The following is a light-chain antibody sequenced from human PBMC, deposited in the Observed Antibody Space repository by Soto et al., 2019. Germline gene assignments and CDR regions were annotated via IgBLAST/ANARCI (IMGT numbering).Light chain of an antibody. J-gene: IGLJ3*02. CDR3: TSFTTTNIWV. CDR2: TNN. Sequence: QSGVTQPPSVSGTPGQRVTISCSGSSSNIGSNSVNWYQQFPGTAPKLLIYTNNQRPSGVPSRFSGSKSGNTASLTISGLRAEDEADYYCTSFTTTNIWVFGGGTKLTVL. CDR1: SSNIGSNS. V-gene: IGLV1-44*01.